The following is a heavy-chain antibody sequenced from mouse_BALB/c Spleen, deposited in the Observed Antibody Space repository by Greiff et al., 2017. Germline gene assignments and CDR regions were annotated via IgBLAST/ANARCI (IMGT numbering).Heavy chain of an antibody. Sequence: EVQGVESGGGLVQPGGSRKLSCAASGFTFSSFGMHWVRQAPEKGLEWVAYISSGSSTIYYADTVKGRFTISRDNPKNTLFLQMTSLRSEDTAMYYCAIYDYDNFDYWGQGTTLTVSS. CDR1: GFTFSSFG. D-gene: IGHD2-4*01. V-gene: IGHV5-17*02. CDR2: ISSGSSTI. CDR3: AIYDYDNFDY. J-gene: IGHJ2*01.